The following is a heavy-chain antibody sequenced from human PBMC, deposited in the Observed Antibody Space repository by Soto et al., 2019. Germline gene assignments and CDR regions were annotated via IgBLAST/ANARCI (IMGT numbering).Heavy chain of an antibody. V-gene: IGHV3-23*01. CDR3: AKDKVGSCRGGSCYAFDN. Sequence: GGSLRLSCAASGFTFSSYAMSWVRQAPGKGLEWVSAIRGSGGSTFYAYSVKGRFTISRDNSKNTLYLQMYSLRAEVTAVDYCAKDKVGSCRGGSCYAFDNWGQGTMVTVSS. CDR1: GFTFSSYA. D-gene: IGHD2-15*01. CDR2: IRGSGGST. J-gene: IGHJ4*03.